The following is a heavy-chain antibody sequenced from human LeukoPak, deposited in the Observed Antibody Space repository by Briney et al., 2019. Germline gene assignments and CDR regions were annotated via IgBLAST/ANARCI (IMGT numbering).Heavy chain of an antibody. CDR1: GFIFSGSG. V-gene: IGHV3-23*01. CDR2: IGASGATT. D-gene: IGHD6-19*01. J-gene: IGHJ5*02. CDR3: ATTARVAGA. Sequence: GGSLRLSCAASGFIFSGSGMHWVRQAPGRGLESVSVIGASGATTFYADSVKGRFTISRDNFKSVLYLEMNSLRAEDTAVYYCATTARVAGAWGQGTMVTVSS.